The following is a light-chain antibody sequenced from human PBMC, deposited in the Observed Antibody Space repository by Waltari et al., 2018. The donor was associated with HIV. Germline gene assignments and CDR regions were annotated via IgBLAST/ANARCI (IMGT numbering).Light chain of an antibody. J-gene: IGKJ5*01. V-gene: IGKV2-28*01. CDR3: MQALHTPFM. Sequence: DVLLTQSPVSLAVTPGESASISCKSSQSLLHKNGKNYLDWYVKKPGQTPQLLLYMSSNLAAGVPVRFSGSGSGTEFTLKISRVEAEDVWLYYCMQALHTPFMFGHGTRLEI. CDR2: MSS. CDR1: QSLLHKNGKNY.